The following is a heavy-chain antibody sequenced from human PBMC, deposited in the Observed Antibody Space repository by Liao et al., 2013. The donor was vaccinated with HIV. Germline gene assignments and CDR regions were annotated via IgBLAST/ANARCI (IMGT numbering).Heavy chain of an antibody. J-gene: IGHJ6*03. V-gene: IGHV4-34*01. CDR3: ARDVFCSSSSCYYMDL. D-gene: IGHD2-2*01. Sequence: QVQLQESGPGLVKPSETLSLTCAVYGGSFSGYYWSWIRQPPGKGLEWIGEINHSGSTNYNPSLKSRVTISVDTSKNQFSLKLSSVTAADTAVYYCARDVFCSSSSCYYMDLWGKGTTVTVSS. CDR1: GGSFSGYY. CDR2: INHSGST.